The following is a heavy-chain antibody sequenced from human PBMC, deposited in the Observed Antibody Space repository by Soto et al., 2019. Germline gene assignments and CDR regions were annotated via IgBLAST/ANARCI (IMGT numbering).Heavy chain of an antibody. Sequence: TLSLTCAVYGGSFSGYYWSWIRQPPGKGLEWIGEINHSGSTNYNPSLKSRVTISVDTSKNQFSLKLSSVTAADTAVYYCARWYYDFWSGSYYYYYGMHVWGQGTTVTVSS. CDR3: ARWYYDFWSGSYYYYYGMHV. V-gene: IGHV4-34*01. CDR1: GGSFSGYY. J-gene: IGHJ6*02. CDR2: INHSGST. D-gene: IGHD3-3*01.